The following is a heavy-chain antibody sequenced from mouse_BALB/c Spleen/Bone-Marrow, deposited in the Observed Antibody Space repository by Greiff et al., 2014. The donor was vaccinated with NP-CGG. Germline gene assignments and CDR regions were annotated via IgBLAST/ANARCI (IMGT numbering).Heavy chain of an antibody. CDR2: INSNGGST. J-gene: IGHJ3*01. Sequence: DVQLVESGGGLVQPGGTLKISCAASGFTFSSYGMSWVRQTPDKRLDLVATINSNGGSTYYPDSVKGRFTISRDNAKNTLYLQMSSLKSEDTAMYYCARDNYYDYDGFAYWGQGTLVTVSA. CDR1: GFTFSSYG. CDR3: ARDNYYDYDGFAY. V-gene: IGHV5-6-3*01. D-gene: IGHD2-4*01.